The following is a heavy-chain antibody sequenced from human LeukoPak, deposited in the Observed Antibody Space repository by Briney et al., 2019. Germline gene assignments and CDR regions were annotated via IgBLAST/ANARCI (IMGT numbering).Heavy chain of an antibody. Sequence: SETLSLTCTVSGGSISSGGYYWSWLRQHPGKGLEWIGYIYYSGSTYYNPSLKSRVTISVDTSKNQFSLKLSSVTAADTAVYYCARDTYQARPEGDDAFDIWGQGTMVTVSS. CDR3: ARDTYQARPEGDDAFDI. J-gene: IGHJ3*02. D-gene: IGHD1-14*01. CDR2: IYYSGST. V-gene: IGHV4-31*03. CDR1: GGSISSGGYY.